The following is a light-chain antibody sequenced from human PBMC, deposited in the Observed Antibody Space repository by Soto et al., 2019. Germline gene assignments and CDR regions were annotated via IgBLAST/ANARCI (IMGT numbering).Light chain of an antibody. J-gene: IGLJ2*01. CDR2: EGT. V-gene: IGLV2-23*01. CDR3: CSYAASGLI. CDR1: SSDVGPYKL. Sequence: QSVLTQPASVSGSPGQSITISCSGASSDVGPYKLVAWYQQHPDKAPKLIIHEGTKRPSGVSSRFSGSQSGTTASLTISGLQAEDEADYYCCSYAASGLIFGGGTKLTVL.